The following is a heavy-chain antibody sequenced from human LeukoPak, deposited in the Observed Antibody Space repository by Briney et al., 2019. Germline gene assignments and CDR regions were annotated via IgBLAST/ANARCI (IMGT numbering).Heavy chain of an antibody. Sequence: SETLSLTCTVSGASVNTDYWSWIRQPPGKGLEWIGYTYNSGSTNYNPSLKSRVTISVDTSKNHFSLRLTAVTAADRAMYYCARDRGEGRERPFDYWGRGTLVTVSS. D-gene: IGHD1-26*01. V-gene: IGHV4-59*02. J-gene: IGHJ4*02. CDR3: ARDRGEGRERPFDY. CDR1: GASVNTDY. CDR2: TYNSGST.